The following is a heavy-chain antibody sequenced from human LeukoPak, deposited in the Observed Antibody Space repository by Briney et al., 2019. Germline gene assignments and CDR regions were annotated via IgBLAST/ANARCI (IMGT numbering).Heavy chain of an antibody. CDR3: ARGVEPLAANTLAY. D-gene: IGHD1-14*01. CDR2: LYSDGNT. V-gene: IGHV3-53*01. Sequence: PGGSLRLSCAASGFTVITNDMTWVRQAPGKGLEWVSVLYSDGNTKYADSVQGRSTISRDNSKNTLYLEMNSLSPDDTAAYYCARGVEPLAANTLAYWGQGTLVTVSS. J-gene: IGHJ4*02. CDR1: GFTVITND.